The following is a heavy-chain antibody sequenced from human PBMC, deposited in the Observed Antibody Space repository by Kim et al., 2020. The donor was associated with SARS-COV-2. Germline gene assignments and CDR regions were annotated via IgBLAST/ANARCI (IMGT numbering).Heavy chain of an antibody. D-gene: IGHD6-19*01. Sequence: GGSLRLSCAASGFTFSDYYMSWIRQAPGKGLEWVSYISSSSSYTNYADSVKGRFTISRDNAKNSLYLQMNSLRAEDTAVYYCARVSGSGWYRLSRYYYGMDVWGQGTTVTVSS. V-gene: IGHV3-11*06. J-gene: IGHJ6*02. CDR1: GFTFSDYY. CDR3: ARVSGSGWYRLSRYYYGMDV. CDR2: ISSSSSYT.